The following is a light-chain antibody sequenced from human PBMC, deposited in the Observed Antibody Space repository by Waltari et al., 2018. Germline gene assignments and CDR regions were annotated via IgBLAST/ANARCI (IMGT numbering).Light chain of an antibody. V-gene: IGLV2-23*02. Sequence: QSALTQPASVSGSPGQSITISCTGTSSDVGSYNLVSWYRQHPGKAPKLLIYEVSKRPSVVSNRFSGSKSGNAASLTISGLQAEDEADYYCCSYAGSSTPYVFGTGTKVTVL. J-gene: IGLJ1*01. CDR3: CSYAGSSTPYV. CDR2: EVS. CDR1: SSDVGSYNL.